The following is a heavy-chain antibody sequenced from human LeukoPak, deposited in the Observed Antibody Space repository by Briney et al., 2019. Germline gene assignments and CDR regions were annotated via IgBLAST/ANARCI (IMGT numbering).Heavy chain of an antibody. CDR3: ASIAGRNYFDY. Sequence: GGSLRLSCAASGFTFSSYLMSWVRQAPGKGLEWVANIKEDGSEKYYGDSVKGRFTVSRDNAKNSLYLQMNSLRAEDTAVYYCASIAGRNYFDYWGQGTLVTVSS. V-gene: IGHV3-7*05. CDR1: GFTFSSYL. D-gene: IGHD6-6*01. J-gene: IGHJ4*02. CDR2: IKEDGSEK.